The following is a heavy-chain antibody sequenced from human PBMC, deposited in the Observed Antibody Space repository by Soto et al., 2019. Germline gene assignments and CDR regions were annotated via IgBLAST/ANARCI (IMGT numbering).Heavy chain of an antibody. V-gene: IGHV3-21*01. D-gene: IGHD3-10*01. J-gene: IGHJ6*03. CDR3: ARDVFGFWELFHPEHMAF. CDR1: GFTFSSYS. CDR2: ISSSSSYI. Sequence: GGAPGLSCAASGFTFSSYSMNWVRQAPGKGLEWVSSISSSSSYIYYADSVKGRFTISRDNAKNSLYLQMNSLRAEDTAVYYCARDVFGFWELFHPEHMAFCAKGTTVPGSS.